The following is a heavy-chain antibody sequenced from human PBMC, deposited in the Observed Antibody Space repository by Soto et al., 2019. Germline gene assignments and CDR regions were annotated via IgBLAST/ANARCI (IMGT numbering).Heavy chain of an antibody. J-gene: IGHJ4*02. CDR3: ARVSEGAAAGTDY. D-gene: IGHD6-13*01. CDR2: IYYSGST. CDR1: GGSICCAGYY. V-gene: IGHV4-31*03. Sequence: SYPLSPTNSLSGGSICCAGYYCIWISQHAGKGLEWIGYIYYSGSTYYNPSLKSRVTISVDTSKNQFSLKLSSVTAADTAVYYCARVSEGAAAGTDYWGQGTLVTVSS.